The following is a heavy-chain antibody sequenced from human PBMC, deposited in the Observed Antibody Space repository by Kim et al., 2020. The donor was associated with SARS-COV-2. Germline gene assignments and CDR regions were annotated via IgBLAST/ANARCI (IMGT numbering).Heavy chain of an antibody. CDR1: GFTFSSFW. D-gene: IGHD6-19*01. V-gene: IGHV3-74*03. Sequence: GGSLRLSCAASGFTFSSFWMHWVRQAPGKGPVWVSRMNSDGSSMTYADSVKGRFTMSRDNANNTLYLQLNSLRVEDTAVYYCATHRSGWIDAFDIWGQGTLLTVSS. CDR3: ATHRSGWIDAFDI. CDR2: MNSDGSSM. J-gene: IGHJ3*02.